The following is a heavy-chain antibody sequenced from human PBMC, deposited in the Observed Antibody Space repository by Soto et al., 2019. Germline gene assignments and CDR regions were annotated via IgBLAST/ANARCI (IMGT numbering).Heavy chain of an antibody. Sequence: SVKVSCKASGGTFSSYAISWVLQAPGQGLEWMGGIIPIFGTANYAQKFQGRVTITADKSTSTAYMELSSLRSEDTAVYYCAICKDYYDSRGSDYWGQGTLVTVAS. CDR2: IIPIFGTA. D-gene: IGHD3-22*01. V-gene: IGHV1-69*06. CDR1: GGTFSSYA. CDR3: AICKDYYDSRGSDY. J-gene: IGHJ4*02.